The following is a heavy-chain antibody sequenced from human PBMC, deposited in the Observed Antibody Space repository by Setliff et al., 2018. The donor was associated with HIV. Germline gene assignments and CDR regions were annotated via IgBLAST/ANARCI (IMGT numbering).Heavy chain of an antibody. CDR3: ARSNPGITAGLLAY. V-gene: IGHV4-34*01. CDR2: INHSGST. CDR1: GGSFSGYY. J-gene: IGHJ4*02. D-gene: IGHD6-13*01. Sequence: SETLSLTCAVYGGSFSGYYWSWIRQPPGKGLEWIGEINHSGSTNYNPSLKSRVTISVDTSKNQFSLKLSSVTAADTAVYYCARSNPGITAGLLAYWGPGTLVTVSS.